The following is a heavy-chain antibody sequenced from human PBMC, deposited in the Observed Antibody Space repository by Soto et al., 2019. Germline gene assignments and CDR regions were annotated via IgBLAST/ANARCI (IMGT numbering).Heavy chain of an antibody. CDR2: ISGTGGST. V-gene: IGHV3-23*01. Sequence: AVGALRHSCGGSGFTFSTYANTWGRQAPGKGLEWVSGISGTGGSTYFADSLKGRFTISRDNSKNTLYLQMNSLRAEDTAVYYCAKGRSSSWYRWFDPWGQGTRVTVSS. D-gene: IGHD6-13*01. J-gene: IGHJ5*02. CDR1: GFTFSTYA. CDR3: AKGRSSSWYRWFDP.